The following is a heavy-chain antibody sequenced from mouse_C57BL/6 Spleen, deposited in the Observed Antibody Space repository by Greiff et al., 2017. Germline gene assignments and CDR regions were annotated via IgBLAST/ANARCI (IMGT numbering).Heavy chain of an antibody. CDR3: ARSEDYYGSSLDY. CDR2: IYPSASET. CDR1: GYTFTSYW. D-gene: IGHD1-1*01. J-gene: IGHJ2*01. Sequence: QVLLQQPGAELVRPGSSVKLSCKASGYTFTSYWMDWVKQRPGQGLEWIGNIYPSASETHYNQKFKDKATLTVDESSSTAYMQLSSLTSEDSAVYYCARSEDYYGSSLDYWGQGTTLTVSS. V-gene: IGHV1-61*01.